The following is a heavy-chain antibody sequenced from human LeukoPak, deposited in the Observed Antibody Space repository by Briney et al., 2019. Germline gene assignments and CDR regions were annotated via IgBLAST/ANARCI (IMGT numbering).Heavy chain of an antibody. CDR3: AKSLRLGVLSSFDS. CDR1: GFTFDDYA. V-gene: IGHV3-9*01. D-gene: IGHD3-16*02. Sequence: GRSLRLSCTASGFTFDDYAMHWVRQVPRKGLEWVSGISWNSAGILYADSVKGRFTISRDNAKNSLYLQMSSLRADDTAFYYCAKSLRLGVLSSFDSWGQGTLVTVSS. CDR2: ISWNSAGI. J-gene: IGHJ4*02.